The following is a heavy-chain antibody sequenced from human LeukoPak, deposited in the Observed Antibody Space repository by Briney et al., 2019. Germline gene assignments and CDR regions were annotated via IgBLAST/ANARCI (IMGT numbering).Heavy chain of an antibody. V-gene: IGHV1-8*01. CDR1: GYTFTSYD. D-gene: IGHD5-18*01. CDR2: RNPNSGNT. CDR3: ARSTGYSYGLLAFDI. Sequence: GASVKVSCKASGYTFTSYDINWVRQATGQGLEWMGWRNPNSGNTGYAQKFQGRVTMPSNTSISTAYMALSSLGSEDTAVYYCARSTGYSYGLLAFDIWGQGTMVTVSS. J-gene: IGHJ3*02.